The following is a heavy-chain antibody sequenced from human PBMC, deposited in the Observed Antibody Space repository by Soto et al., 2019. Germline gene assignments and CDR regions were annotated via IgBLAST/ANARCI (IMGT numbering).Heavy chain of an antibody. J-gene: IGHJ6*02. CDR2: TRNKANSYTT. Sequence: GGSLRLSCAASGFTFSDHYMDWVRQAPGKGLEWVGRTRNKANSYTTEYAASVKGSFTISRDDSKNSLYLQMNSLKTEDTAVYYCASASPYYDFWSGYGTNYGMDVWGQGTTVTVSS. V-gene: IGHV3-72*01. D-gene: IGHD3-3*01. CDR1: GFTFSDHY. CDR3: ASASPYYDFWSGYGTNYGMDV.